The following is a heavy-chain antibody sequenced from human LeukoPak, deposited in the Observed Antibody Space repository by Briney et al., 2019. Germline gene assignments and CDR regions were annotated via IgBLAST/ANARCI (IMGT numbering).Heavy chain of an antibody. CDR2: IYYSGST. V-gene: IGHV4-59*01. Sequence: SETLSLTCTVSGGSISSYYWSWIRQPPGKGLEWIGYIYYSGSTNYNPSLKSRVTISVDTSKNQFSLKLSSVTAADTAVYYCASGHLVTGDGYNLDYWGQGTLVTVSS. CDR3: ASGHLVTGDGYNLDY. J-gene: IGHJ4*02. D-gene: IGHD5-24*01. CDR1: GGSISSYY.